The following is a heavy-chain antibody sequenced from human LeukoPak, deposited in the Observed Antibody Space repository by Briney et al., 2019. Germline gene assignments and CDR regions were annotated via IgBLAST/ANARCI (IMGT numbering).Heavy chain of an antibody. CDR2: IYNSGST. CDR3: ARGVSIPTTPKFDY. CDR1: GGSISSYY. Sequence: SETLSLTCTVSGGSISSYYWSWIRQPPGKGLEWIAYIYNSGSTYYNPSLKTRVTISGDTSKNQFSLKLSSVTAADTAVYYCARGVSIPTTPKFDYWGQGTLVTVSS. D-gene: IGHD2-15*01. V-gene: IGHV4-4*09. J-gene: IGHJ4*02.